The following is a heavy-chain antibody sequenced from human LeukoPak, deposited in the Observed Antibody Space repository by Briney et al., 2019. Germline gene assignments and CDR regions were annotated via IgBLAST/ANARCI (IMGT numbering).Heavy chain of an antibody. V-gene: IGHV4-38-2*02. CDR2: VYHSATT. Sequence: NPSETLSLTCTVSSASISSFYWSWIRQPPGKGLEWIGSVYHSATTYYNPSLKSRVTISVDTSKNQFSLKLSSVTAADTAVYYCSRDETYSSDWQSNHYYYYMDVWGKGTTVTVSS. CDR3: SRDETYSSDWQSNHYYYYMDV. J-gene: IGHJ6*03. CDR1: SASISSFY. D-gene: IGHD6-19*01.